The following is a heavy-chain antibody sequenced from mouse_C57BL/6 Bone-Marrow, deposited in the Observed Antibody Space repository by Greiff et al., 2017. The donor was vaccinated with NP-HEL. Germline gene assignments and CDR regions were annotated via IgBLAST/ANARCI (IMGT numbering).Heavy chain of an antibody. J-gene: IGHJ1*03. Sequence: EVQLQQSGPELVKPGASVKISCKASGYTFTDYYMNWVKQSHGKSLEWIGDINPNNGGTSYNQKFKGKATLTVDKSSSTAYMELRSLTSEDSAVYYCARLGPLFRLHWYFDVWGTGTTVTVSS. V-gene: IGHV1-26*01. D-gene: IGHD1-1*02. CDR3: ARLGPLFRLHWYFDV. CDR2: INPNNGGT. CDR1: GYTFTDYY.